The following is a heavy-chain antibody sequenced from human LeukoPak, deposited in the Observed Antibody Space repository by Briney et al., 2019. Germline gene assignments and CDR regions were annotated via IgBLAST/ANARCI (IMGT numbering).Heavy chain of an antibody. CDR1: GGSFSGYY. J-gene: IGHJ4*02. CDR3: ARAGRWLQFFDY. CDR2: INHSGST. Sequence: SETLSLTCAVYGGSFSGYYWSWIRQPPGKGLEWIGEINHSGSTNYNPSLKRRVTISVDTSKNQFSLKLSSVTAADTAVYYCARAGRWLQFFDYWGQGTLVTVSS. V-gene: IGHV4-34*01. D-gene: IGHD5-24*01.